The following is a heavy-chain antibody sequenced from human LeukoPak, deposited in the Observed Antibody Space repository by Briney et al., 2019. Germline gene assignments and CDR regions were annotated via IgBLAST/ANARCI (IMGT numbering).Heavy chain of an antibody. CDR1: GGTFSSYT. CDR3: ARVAKWSGRSNAFDI. Sequence: SVKVSCKASGGTFSSYTISWARQAPGQGLEWMGRIIPILGIANYAQKFQGRVTITADKSTSTAYMELSSLRSEDTAVYYCARVAKWSGRSNAFDIWGQGTMVTVSS. J-gene: IGHJ3*02. V-gene: IGHV1-69*02. D-gene: IGHD2-15*01. CDR2: IIPILGIA.